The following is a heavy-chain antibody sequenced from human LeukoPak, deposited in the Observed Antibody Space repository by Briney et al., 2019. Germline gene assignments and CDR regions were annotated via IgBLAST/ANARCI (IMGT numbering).Heavy chain of an antibody. V-gene: IGHV1-46*01. D-gene: IGHD3-22*01. J-gene: IGHJ4*02. CDR3: ASQDSYDSSGYYQPSFDY. Sequence: GALVKVSCKASGYTFTSYYMHWVRQAPGQGLEWMGIINPSGGSTSYAQKFQGRVTMTRDTSTSTVYMELSSLRSEDTAVYYCASQDSYDSSGYYQPSFDYWGQGTLVTVSS. CDR2: INPSGGST. CDR1: GYTFTSYY.